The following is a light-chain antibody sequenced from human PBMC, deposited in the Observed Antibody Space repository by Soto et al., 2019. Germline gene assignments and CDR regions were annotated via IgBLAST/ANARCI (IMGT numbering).Light chain of an antibody. CDR3: QQRSDWPPSLT. V-gene: IGKV3-11*01. Sequence: EIVLTQSPGTLSLSPGERATLSCRASQSVSNNYLAWYQQKPGQAPRLLIYGASNRATDIPTRFSGSGSETDFTLTISSLEPEDFAVYYCQQRSDWPPSLTFGGGTKVDIK. CDR1: QSVSNNY. CDR2: GAS. J-gene: IGKJ4*01.